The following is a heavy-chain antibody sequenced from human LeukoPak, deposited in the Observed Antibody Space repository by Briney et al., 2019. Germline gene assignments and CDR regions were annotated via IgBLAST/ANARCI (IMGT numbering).Heavy chain of an antibody. CDR2: IYYSGST. Sequence: PSQTLSLTCTVSGGSISSGDYYWSWIRQPPGKGLEWIGYIYYSGSTYYNPSLKSRVTISVDTSKNQFSLKLSSVTAADTAVYYCARSSGGPYDFWSGYYDDAFDIWGQGTMVTVSS. J-gene: IGHJ3*02. D-gene: IGHD3-3*01. CDR1: GGSISSGDYY. CDR3: ARSSGGPYDFWSGYYDDAFDI. V-gene: IGHV4-30-4*01.